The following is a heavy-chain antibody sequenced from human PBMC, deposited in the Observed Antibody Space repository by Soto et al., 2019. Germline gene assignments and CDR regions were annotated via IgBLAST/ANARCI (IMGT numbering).Heavy chain of an antibody. Sequence: ASVKVSCKASGNTFTNYDIKWVRQATGQGLEYLRWMNPNSGDTAYVQKFQGRVTMTWDTSITTAYMELRSLLSEYTAVYFCARGVKYGAYSRWFDPWGQGTLVTVSS. CDR2: MNPNSGDT. J-gene: IGHJ5*02. CDR3: ARGVKYGAYSRWFDP. CDR1: GNTFTNYD. V-gene: IGHV1-8*01. D-gene: IGHD4-17*01.